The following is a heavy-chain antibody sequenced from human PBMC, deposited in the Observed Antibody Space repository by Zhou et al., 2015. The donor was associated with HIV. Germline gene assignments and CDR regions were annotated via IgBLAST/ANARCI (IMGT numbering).Heavy chain of an antibody. J-gene: IGHJ4*02. CDR1: KFTFSKYR. CDR3: ARDRAQGGYSGYDLDY. D-gene: IGHD5-12*01. CDR2: ISSASSYM. Sequence: DVQLVESGGASVQPGGSLRLSCSASKFTFSKYRMNWIRQAPGKGLEWVSSISSASSYMSYADLVRGRFTISRNNARNSLYLQMDSLRAEDTAVYYCARDRAQGGYSGYDLDYWGQGTLVTVSS. V-gene: IGHV3-21*06.